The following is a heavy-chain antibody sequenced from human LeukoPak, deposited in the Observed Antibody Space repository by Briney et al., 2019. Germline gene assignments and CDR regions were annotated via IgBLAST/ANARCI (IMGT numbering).Heavy chain of an antibody. Sequence: GGSLRLSSAASGFTFSSYAMSWDRQAPGKGLEWVSAISGSGGSTYYADSVKGRFTISRDNSKNTLYLQVNSLRAEDAAVYYCAKESGRYYGSGFCDYWGQGTLVTVSS. CDR1: GFTFSSYA. CDR3: AKESGRYYGSGFCDY. CDR2: ISGSGGST. J-gene: IGHJ4*02. D-gene: IGHD3-10*01. V-gene: IGHV3-23*01.